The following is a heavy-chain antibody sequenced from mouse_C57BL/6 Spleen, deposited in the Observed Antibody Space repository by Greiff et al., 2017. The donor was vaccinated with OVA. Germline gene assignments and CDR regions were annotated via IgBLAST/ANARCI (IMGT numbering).Heavy chain of an antibody. V-gene: IGHV14-4*01. J-gene: IGHJ2*01. CDR2: IDPENGDT. D-gene: IGHD1-1*01. Sequence: VQLKESGAELVRPGASVKLSCTASGFNIKDDYMHWVKQRPEQGLEWIGWIDPENGDTEYASKFQGKATITADTSSNTAYLQLSSLTSEDTAVYYCTTHYYGSSYSFDYWGQGTTLTVSS. CDR1: GFNIKDDY. CDR3: TTHYYGSSYSFDY.